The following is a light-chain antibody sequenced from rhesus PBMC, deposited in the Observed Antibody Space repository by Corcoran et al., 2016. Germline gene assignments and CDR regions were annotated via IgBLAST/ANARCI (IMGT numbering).Light chain of an antibody. CDR2: KAS. CDR1: LGISTW. V-gene: IGKV1-22*01. CDR3: LQYSSSPFT. J-gene: IGKJ3*01. Sequence: DIQMTQSPSSLSASVGDKVTIACRASLGISTWLAWYQQKPGKAPKLLIYKASSLQSWVPSRFSGSGSGTDLPLPVSSLQPEDFATYYCLQYSSSPFTFGPGTKLDIK.